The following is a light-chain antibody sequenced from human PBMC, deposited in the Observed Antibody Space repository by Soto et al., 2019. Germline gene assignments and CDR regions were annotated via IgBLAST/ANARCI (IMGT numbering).Light chain of an antibody. J-gene: IGKJ1*01. CDR3: QQGYTTFWT. CDR1: QPIGTS. Sequence: DIQMTQSPSSLSAFVGDSVTVTCRASQPIGTSLHWYQQKAGKAPKVLISAATKLQSGVPSRFTGGGSGTDFTLTISNLQPEDSATYYCQQGYTTFWTFGRGTKVDIK. V-gene: IGKV1-39*01. CDR2: AAT.